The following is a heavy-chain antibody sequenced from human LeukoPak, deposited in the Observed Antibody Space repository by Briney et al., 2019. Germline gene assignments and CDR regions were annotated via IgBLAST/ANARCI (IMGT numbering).Heavy chain of an antibody. J-gene: IGHJ4*02. D-gene: IGHD6-13*01. CDR2: IYSGGNT. CDR1: GFTVSSNS. Sequence: GGSLRLSCTVSGFTVSSNSMNWVRQAPGKGLEWVSFIYSGGNTHNSDSVKGRFIISRDNSKNTLYLQMNSLRAEDTAVYYCARGYRGQQLVLGYWGQGTLVTVSS. V-gene: IGHV3-53*05. CDR3: ARGYRGQQLVLGY.